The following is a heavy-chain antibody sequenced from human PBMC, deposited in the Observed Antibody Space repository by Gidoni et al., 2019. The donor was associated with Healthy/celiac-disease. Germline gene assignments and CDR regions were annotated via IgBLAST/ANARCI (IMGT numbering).Heavy chain of an antibody. V-gene: IGHV1-69*01. J-gene: IGHJ6*02. Sequence: QVQLVQSGAEVKKPGSSVKVSCKASVGTFSSYAISWVRQAPGQGLEWMGGIIPIFGTANYAQKFQGRVTITADESTSTAYMELSSLRSEDTAVYYCASRTHIVVVTATQDYYYGMDVWGQGTTVTVSS. CDR2: IIPIFGTA. CDR1: VGTFSSYA. D-gene: IGHD2-21*02. CDR3: ASRTHIVVVTATQDYYYGMDV.